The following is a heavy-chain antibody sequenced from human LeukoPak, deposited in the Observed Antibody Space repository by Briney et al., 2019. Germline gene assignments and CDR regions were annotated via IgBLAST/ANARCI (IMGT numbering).Heavy chain of an antibody. CDR3: ARDHMDTAMVTYFDY. CDR1: GFTFSSHL. Sequence: GGSLRLSCAASGFTFSSHLMHWVRQAPGKGLVWVSRISSDGTYTNYADSVRGRFTISRDNAKNSLYLQMNSLRAEDTAVYYCARDHMDTAMVTYFDYWGQGTLVTVSS. V-gene: IGHV3-74*01. CDR2: ISSDGTYT. D-gene: IGHD5-18*01. J-gene: IGHJ4*02.